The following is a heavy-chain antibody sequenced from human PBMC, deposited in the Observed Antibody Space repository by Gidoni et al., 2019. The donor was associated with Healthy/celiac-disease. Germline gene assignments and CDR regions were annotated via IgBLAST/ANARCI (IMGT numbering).Heavy chain of an antibody. D-gene: IGHD3-22*01. Sequence: QVQLQESGPGLVKPSETLSLTCTVACGSISSYYWSWIRQPPGKGLEWIGYIYYRGSTNYNPSLKSRVTISVDTSKNQFSLKLSSVTAADTAVYYCASSYYYDSSGRYAFDIWGQGTMVTVSS. V-gene: IGHV4-59*08. CDR2: IYYRGST. J-gene: IGHJ3*02. CDR1: CGSISSYY. CDR3: ASSYYYDSSGRYAFDI.